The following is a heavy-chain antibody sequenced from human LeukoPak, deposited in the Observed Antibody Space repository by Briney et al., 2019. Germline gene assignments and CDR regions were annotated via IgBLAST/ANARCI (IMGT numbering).Heavy chain of an antibody. D-gene: IGHD3-22*01. Sequence: ASVKVSCKASGYTFTSYDINWVRQATGQGLEWMGWMNPNSGNTGFAQKFQCRVNITRNTSISTAYMELSSLRSEDTAVYYCARAVYYYDSSGTYYYYYMDVWGKGTTVTVSS. CDR2: MNPNSGNT. V-gene: IGHV1-8*03. CDR3: ARAVYYYDSSGTYYYYYMDV. J-gene: IGHJ6*03. CDR1: GYTFTSYD.